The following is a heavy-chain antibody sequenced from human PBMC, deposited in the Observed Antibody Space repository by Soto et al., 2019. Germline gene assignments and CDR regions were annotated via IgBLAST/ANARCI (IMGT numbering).Heavy chain of an antibody. D-gene: IGHD6-19*01. V-gene: IGHV1-69*01. Sequence: QVQLVQSGAEVKKPGSSVKVSCKTSGGTFSKYGISWVRQAPGQGLEWMGGLIPMFGSANYAQRFQGRVTITADESTITAYLDLSSLRSEYTDVCYCARATPQWGAWFDPWGKGTLVTVSP. CDR2: LIPMFGSA. J-gene: IGHJ5*02. CDR1: GGTFSKYG. CDR3: ARATPQWGAWFDP.